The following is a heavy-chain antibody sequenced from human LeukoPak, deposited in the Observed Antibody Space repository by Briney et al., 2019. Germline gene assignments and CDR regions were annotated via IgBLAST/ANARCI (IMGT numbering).Heavy chain of an antibody. CDR3: ARWTGTIYYYGMDV. V-gene: IGHV4-61*02. CDR2: IYTSGST. Sequence: SETLSLTCTVSGGSISSGSYYWSWIRQPAGKGLEWIGRIYTSGSTNYNPSLKSRVTISVDTSKNQLSLKLSSVTAADTAVYYCARWTGTIYYYGMDVWGQGTTVTVSS. D-gene: IGHD1-7*01. CDR1: GGSISSGSYY. J-gene: IGHJ6*02.